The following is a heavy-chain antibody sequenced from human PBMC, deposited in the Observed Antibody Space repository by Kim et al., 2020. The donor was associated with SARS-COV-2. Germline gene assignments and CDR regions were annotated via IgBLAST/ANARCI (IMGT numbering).Heavy chain of an antibody. CDR1: EFTFSNFG. CDR3: AKEQDGDYYFAL. D-gene: IGHD4-17*01. V-gene: IGHV3-30*18. Sequence: GGSLRLSCAASEFTFSNFGMHWVSQAPGKGLEWVALISFDGSTKYYGDSVKGRFTISRDNSKNTLNLRMNSLRPEDTAVYYCAKEQDGDYYFALWGRGTLVTVSS. CDR2: ISFDGSTK. J-gene: IGHJ2*01.